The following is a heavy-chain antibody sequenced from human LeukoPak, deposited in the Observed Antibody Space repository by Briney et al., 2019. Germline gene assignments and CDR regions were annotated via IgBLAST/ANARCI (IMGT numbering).Heavy chain of an antibody. CDR2: ISNSGNTI. Sequence: GGSLRLSCAASGFTFGDYYMTWIRQAPGKGLEWVSYISNSGNTIKEADSVKGRFTISRDNAQNSLFLQMKSLRAEDTAFYYCARYRVITNDYFDSWGQGTLVTVSS. CDR1: GFTFGDYY. J-gene: IGHJ4*02. D-gene: IGHD3-16*01. CDR3: ARYRVITNDYFDS. V-gene: IGHV3-11*01.